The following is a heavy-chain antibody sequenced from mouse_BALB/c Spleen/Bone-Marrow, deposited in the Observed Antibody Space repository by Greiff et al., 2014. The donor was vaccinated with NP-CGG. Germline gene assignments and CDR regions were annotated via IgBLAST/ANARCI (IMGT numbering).Heavy chain of an antibody. Sequence: VQLVESGPGLVKPSQSLSITCTVSGFSLTTYGLHWVRQSPGKGLEWLGVIWSGGGTDYNAAFISRLIITKDNSKSQVFFKMNGLQTNDTAMYYCARKGYTGYFDVWGAGTTVTVSS. CDR3: ARKGYTGYFDV. CDR1: GFSLTTYG. CDR2: IWSGGGT. J-gene: IGHJ1*01. V-gene: IGHV2-2*02. D-gene: IGHD2-2*01.